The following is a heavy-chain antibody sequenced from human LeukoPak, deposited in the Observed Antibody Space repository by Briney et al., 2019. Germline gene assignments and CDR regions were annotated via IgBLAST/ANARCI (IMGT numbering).Heavy chain of an antibody. J-gene: IGHJ4*02. CDR1: GYTFTGYY. V-gene: IGHV1-2*02. CDR3: ARQYSSSWSSDLDY. D-gene: IGHD6-13*01. Sequence: VKVSRKASGYTFTGYYMHWVRQAPGQGLEWMGWINPNSGGTNYAQKFQGRVTMTRDTSISTAYMELSRLRSDDTAVYYCARQYSSSWSSDLDYWGQGTLVTVSS. CDR2: INPNSGGT.